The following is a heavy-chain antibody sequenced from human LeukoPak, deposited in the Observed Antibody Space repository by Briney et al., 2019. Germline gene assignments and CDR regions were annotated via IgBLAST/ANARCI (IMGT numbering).Heavy chain of an antibody. J-gene: IGHJ5*02. CDR2: INPGNSDI. Sequence: GESLKISCKHSGYNFASQWIGWVRQMPGKGLEWMGIINPGNSDIVSTPSFQGQVSFSADKSTSTVFLQWGSLKASDSAMYYCSTRAFSDTSPVAWGQGTLVTVSS. CDR3: STRAFSDTSPVA. CDR1: GYNFASQW. D-gene: IGHD3-22*01. V-gene: IGHV5-51*01.